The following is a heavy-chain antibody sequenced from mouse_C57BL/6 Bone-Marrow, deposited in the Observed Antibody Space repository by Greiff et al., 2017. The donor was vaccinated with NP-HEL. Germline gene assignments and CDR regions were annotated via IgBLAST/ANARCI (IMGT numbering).Heavy chain of an antibody. CDR2: SRPKANDYTT. V-gene: IGHV7-1*01. D-gene: IGHD4-1*01. CDR1: GFTFSDFY. Sequence: EVKLMESGGGLVQSGRSLRLSCATSGFTFSDFYMEWVRQAPGQGLEWIAASRPKANDYTTEYSASVKGRFIVSRDTSQSILYLQMNALRAEDTAIYYCARDNWDWYFDVWGTGTTVTVSS. CDR3: ARDNWDWYFDV. J-gene: IGHJ1*03.